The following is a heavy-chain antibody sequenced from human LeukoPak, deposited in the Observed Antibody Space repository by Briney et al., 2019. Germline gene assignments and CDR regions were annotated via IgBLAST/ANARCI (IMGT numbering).Heavy chain of an antibody. Sequence: PGGSLRLSCAASGFTFSSYSMNWVRQAPGKGLEWVSAISGSGGSTYYADSVKGRFTISRDNSKNTLYLQMNSLRAKDTAVYYCAKGGPARPVVAHFDYWGQGTLVTVSS. D-gene: IGHD2-15*01. V-gene: IGHV3-23*01. CDR2: ISGSGGST. CDR1: GFTFSSYS. J-gene: IGHJ4*02. CDR3: AKGGPARPVVAHFDY.